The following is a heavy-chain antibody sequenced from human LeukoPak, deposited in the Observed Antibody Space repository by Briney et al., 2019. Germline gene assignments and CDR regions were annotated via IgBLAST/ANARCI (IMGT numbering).Heavy chain of an antibody. CDR3: ARTGDTGY. CDR2: IYDSGST. J-gene: IGHJ4*02. CDR1: GGSIRSSYYY. D-gene: IGHD7-27*01. Sequence: PSETLSLTCTVSGGSIRSSYYYWGWIRQPPGKGLEWIGSIYDSGSTYYNPSLKSRVTISVDTSKNQFSLKLSSVTAADTAVYYCARTGDTGYWGQGTLVTVSS. V-gene: IGHV4-39*01.